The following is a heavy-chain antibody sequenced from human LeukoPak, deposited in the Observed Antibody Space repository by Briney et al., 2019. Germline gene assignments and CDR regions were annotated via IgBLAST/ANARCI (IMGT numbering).Heavy chain of an antibody. CDR2: ISSSGSTI. V-gene: IGHV3-23*01. Sequence: GGSLRLSCAASGFTFSSYAMSWVRQAPGKGLEWVSAISSSGSTIYYADSVKGRFAISRDSAKNSLYLQMNSLRAEDTAVYYCARTMRNPDSWGQGTLVTVSS. CDR1: GFTFSSYA. D-gene: IGHD1-14*01. CDR3: ARTMRNPDS. J-gene: IGHJ4*02.